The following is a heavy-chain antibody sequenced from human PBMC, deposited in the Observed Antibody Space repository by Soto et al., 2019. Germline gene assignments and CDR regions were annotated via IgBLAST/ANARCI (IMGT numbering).Heavy chain of an antibody. V-gene: IGHV3-15*01. CDR1: GFTFSIAW. CDR3: TADLRSPARRFDP. CDR2: IKSKSDGGST. Sequence: EAQLMESGGGFVQPGESLRLSCSASGFTFSIAWMNWVRQAPGKGLEWVGRIKSKSDGGSTDYAAPVRGRFSISRDDSENTLSLQMNSMNIEDTAVYYCTADLRSPARRFDPWGQGTLVTVSS. J-gene: IGHJ5*02. D-gene: IGHD4-17*01.